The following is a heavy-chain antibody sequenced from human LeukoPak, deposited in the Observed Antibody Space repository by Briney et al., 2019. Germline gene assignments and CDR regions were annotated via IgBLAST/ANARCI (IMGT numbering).Heavy chain of an antibody. J-gene: IGHJ4*02. CDR1: GYSISSGYY. Sequence: SETLSLTCTVSGYSISSGYYWDWIRQPPGKGLEWIGTLSHSGSSYYNPFLKSRVTISVDTSKNQFSLKLSSVTAADTAVYYCAREPVLLWFEELGYFDYWGQGTLVTVSS. V-gene: IGHV4-38-2*02. D-gene: IGHD3-10*01. CDR3: AREPVLLWFEELGYFDY. CDR2: LSHSGSS.